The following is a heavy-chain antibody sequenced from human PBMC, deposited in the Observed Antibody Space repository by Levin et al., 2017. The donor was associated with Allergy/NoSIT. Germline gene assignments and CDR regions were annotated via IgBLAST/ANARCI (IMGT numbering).Heavy chain of an antibody. J-gene: IGHJ4*02. D-gene: IGHD3-10*01. Sequence: LSLTCAAPGFPFSIYWMSWVRQAPGKGLEWVANIKPDGSAKYYMDSVKGRFTISRDNAKNSLYLQMNSLRAEDTAVYYCARDASYYGSGTNGDYFDYWGQGTLVTVSS. CDR3: ARDASYYGSGTNGDYFDY. CDR1: GFPFSIYW. V-gene: IGHV3-7*04. CDR2: IKPDGSAK.